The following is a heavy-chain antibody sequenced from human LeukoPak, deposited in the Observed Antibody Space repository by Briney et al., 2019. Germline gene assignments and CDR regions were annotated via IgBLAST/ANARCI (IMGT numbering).Heavy chain of an antibody. J-gene: IGHJ4*02. Sequence: GGPLRLSCAASGFTVSSNYMSWVRQAPGKGLEWVSGLSGSGGSTDYADSVKGRFTVSRDNSKNTLFLQMNSLRAEDTAIYYCAKERDYGPADYWGQGTLVTVSS. V-gene: IGHV3-23*01. CDR1: GFTVSSNY. CDR3: AKERDYGPADY. CDR2: LSGSGGST. D-gene: IGHD4/OR15-4a*01.